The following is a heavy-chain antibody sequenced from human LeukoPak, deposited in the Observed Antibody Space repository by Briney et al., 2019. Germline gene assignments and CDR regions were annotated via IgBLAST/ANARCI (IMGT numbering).Heavy chain of an antibody. V-gene: IGHV3-23*01. J-gene: IGHJ4*02. CDR2: ISGSGVGT. D-gene: IGHD3-22*01. Sequence: GGSLRLSCAASGFTFSSFSMNWVRQAPGKGLEWVSAISGSGVGTYYADSVKGRVTISRDNSKNTLFLQMSSLRAEDTAVYYCATDPSNYYDSSGYYYVYYFDYWGQGTLVTVSS. CDR3: ATDPSNYYDSSGYYYVYYFDY. CDR1: GFTFSSFS.